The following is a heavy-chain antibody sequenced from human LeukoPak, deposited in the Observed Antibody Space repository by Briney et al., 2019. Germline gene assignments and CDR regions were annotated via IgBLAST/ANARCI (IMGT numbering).Heavy chain of an antibody. J-gene: IGHJ4*02. D-gene: IGHD5-18*01. CDR3: ARVIQRWLMLDF. V-gene: IGHV3-53*01. CDR2: IYSGGST. Sequence: GPSLRLSCAPSAFTVSSNYTSCVRQPPGKGLEWVSVIYSGGSTNYADSVKDRFTISRDNSKNTLYRQMNSLRAEDPAVNYWARVIQRWLMLDFWGEGTLVSVSS. CDR1: AFTVSSNY.